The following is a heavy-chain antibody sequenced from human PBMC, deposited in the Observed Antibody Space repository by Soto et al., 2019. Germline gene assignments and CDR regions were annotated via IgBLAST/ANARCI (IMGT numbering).Heavy chain of an antibody. CDR2: ISSSSSYI. CDR1: GFTFSSYS. CDR3: AREAYYDILTGPYYYYYMDV. V-gene: IGHV3-21*01. J-gene: IGHJ6*03. Sequence: GGSLRLSCAASGFTFSSYSMNWVRQAPGKGLEWVSSISSSSSYIYYADSVKGRFTISRDNAKNSLYLQMNSLRAEDTAVYYCAREAYYDILTGPYYYYYMDVWGKGTTVTVSS. D-gene: IGHD3-9*01.